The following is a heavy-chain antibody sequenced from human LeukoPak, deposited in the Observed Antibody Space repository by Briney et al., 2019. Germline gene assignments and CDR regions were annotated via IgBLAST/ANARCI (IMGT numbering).Heavy chain of an antibody. Sequence: SVKVSCKASRGTFSSYAISWVRQAPGQGLEWMGGIIPIFGTANYAQKFQGRVTITTDESTSTAYMELSSLRSEDTAVYYCASGAIFGVVISGEYYYYMDVWGKGTTVTVSS. CDR2: IIPIFGTA. J-gene: IGHJ6*03. CDR3: ASGAIFGVVISGEYYYYMDV. V-gene: IGHV1-69*05. CDR1: RGTFSSYA. D-gene: IGHD3-3*01.